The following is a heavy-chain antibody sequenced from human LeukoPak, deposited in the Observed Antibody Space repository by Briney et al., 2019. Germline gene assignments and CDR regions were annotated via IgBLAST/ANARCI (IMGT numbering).Heavy chain of an antibody. CDR3: ARGGSSFPKGYFFDN. CDR1: GASISSDDW. D-gene: IGHD3-10*01. J-gene: IGHJ4*02. CDR2: VFHTGRT. V-gene: IGHV4-4*02. Sequence: PSETLSLTFAVSGASISSDDWWSWVRQPPGEGLEWIGEVFHTGRTNYNPSLKSRVTISVDKSENQFSLRPSSVTAADTAVYYCARGGSSFPKGYFFDNWGQGTLVTVSS.